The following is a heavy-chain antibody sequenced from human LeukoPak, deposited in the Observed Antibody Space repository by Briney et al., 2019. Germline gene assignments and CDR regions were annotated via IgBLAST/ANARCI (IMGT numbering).Heavy chain of an antibody. D-gene: IGHD3-10*01. CDR3: AKDTRTLMGFGRRGFDY. Sequence: GGSLRLSCAASGFTFSSYGMHWVRQAPGKGLEWVAVISYDGSNKYYADSVKGRFTISRDNSKNTLYLQMNSLRAEDTAVYYCAKDTRTLMGFGRRGFDYWGQGTLVTVSS. CDR2: ISYDGSNK. V-gene: IGHV3-30*18. J-gene: IGHJ4*02. CDR1: GFTFSSYG.